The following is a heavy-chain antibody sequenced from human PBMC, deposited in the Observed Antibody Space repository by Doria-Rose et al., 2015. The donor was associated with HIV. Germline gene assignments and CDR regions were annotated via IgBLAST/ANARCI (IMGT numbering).Heavy chain of an antibody. D-gene: IGHD3-3*01. J-gene: IGHJ6*03. CDR2: ISWDSGAK. V-gene: IGHV3-9*01. CDR3: AKAPIIGPKYYFYMDV. Sequence: VQLVQSGGGLVQPGRSLRLSCVGSGFSFESYAMHWVRLAPGKGLEWVAGISWDSGAKGNADSVEGRFTISSDNAKKSVYLEMRSLRPEDTAFYCCAKAPIIGPKYYFYMDVWGKGTSVTVSS. CDR1: GFSFESYA.